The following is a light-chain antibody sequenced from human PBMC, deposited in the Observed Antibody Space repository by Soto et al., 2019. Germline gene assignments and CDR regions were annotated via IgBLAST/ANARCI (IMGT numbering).Light chain of an antibody. V-gene: IGLV2-23*01. Sequence: QSALTQPASVSGSPGQSITISCTGTSSDVGSYNLVSWYQQHPGKAPKFMIYEGSKRPSGVSIRFSGSKSGNTASLTISGLQAEDEADYYCCSYAGSSTLVFGGGTQLTV. CDR2: EGS. CDR1: SSDVGSYNL. CDR3: CSYAGSSTLV. J-gene: IGLJ2*01.